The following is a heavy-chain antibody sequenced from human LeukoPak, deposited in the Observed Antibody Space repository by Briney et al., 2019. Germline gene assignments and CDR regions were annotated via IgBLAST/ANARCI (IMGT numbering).Heavy chain of an antibody. Sequence: SETLSLTCAVYGGSLSGSYCTWIRQSPEKGLEWIGEINHSGRTNYNPSLERRATISVDTSNNQFSLKLRSVTAADTAVYYCARDPCSTINCPLRFWGQGTLVTVFS. V-gene: IGHV4-34*01. J-gene: IGHJ4*02. CDR3: ARDPCSTINCPLRF. D-gene: IGHD2/OR15-2a*01. CDR1: GGSLSGSY. CDR2: INHSGRT.